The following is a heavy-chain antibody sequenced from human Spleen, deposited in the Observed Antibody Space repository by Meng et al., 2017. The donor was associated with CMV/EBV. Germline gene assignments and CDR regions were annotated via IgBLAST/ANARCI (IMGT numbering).Heavy chain of an antibody. CDR2: IRSKAYGGTT. CDR3: TRLFPHYYDSSGYYSDY. J-gene: IGHJ4*02. D-gene: IGHD3-22*01. CDR1: GFTFGDYA. Sequence: GGSLRLSCTASGFTFGDYAMSWVRQAPGKGLEWVGFIRSKAYGGTTEYAASVKGRFTISRDDSKSIAYLQMNSLKTEDTAVYYCTRLFPHYYDSSGYYSDYWGQGTLVTVSS. V-gene: IGHV3-49*04.